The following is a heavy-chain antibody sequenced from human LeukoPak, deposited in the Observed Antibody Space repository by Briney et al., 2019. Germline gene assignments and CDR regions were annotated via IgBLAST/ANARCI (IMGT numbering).Heavy chain of an antibody. CDR2: ISSSSSYI. CDR3: ARDNYGDSYDAFDI. V-gene: IGHV3-21*01. Sequence: PGGSLRLSCAASGFTFSSYSMNWVRQAPGKGLEWVSSISSSSSYIYYADSVEGRFTISRDNAKNSLYLQMNSLRAEDTAVYYCARDNYGDSYDAFDIWGQGTMVTVSS. J-gene: IGHJ3*02. D-gene: IGHD4-17*01. CDR1: GFTFSSYS.